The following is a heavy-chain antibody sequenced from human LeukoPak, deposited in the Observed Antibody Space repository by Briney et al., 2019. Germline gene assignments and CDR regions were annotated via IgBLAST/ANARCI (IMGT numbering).Heavy chain of an antibody. CDR3: AREPSITGTPRSLDY. D-gene: IGHD1-20*01. CDR1: GDSVSSNSAA. Sequence: KRSQTLSLTCAISGDSVSSNSAAWNWIRQSPSRGLEWLGRTYYRSKWYNDCAVSVKSRVIINPDTSKNQFSLQLNSVTPEDTAVYYCAREPSITGTPRSLDYWGQGTLVTVSS. CDR2: TYYRSKWYN. V-gene: IGHV6-1*01. J-gene: IGHJ4*02.